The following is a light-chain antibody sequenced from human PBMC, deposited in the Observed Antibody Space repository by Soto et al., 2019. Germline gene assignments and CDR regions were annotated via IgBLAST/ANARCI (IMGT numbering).Light chain of an antibody. Sequence: DIQLTQSPSFLSASVGVRVTITCRASQGLSSDLAWYQQKPGKAPKLLIYAASTLQSGVPSRFSGSGSGTEFTLTISRLQPEDFATYSCQQLNSYPITFGQGTRLEIK. CDR2: AAS. V-gene: IGKV1-9*01. CDR3: QQLNSYPIT. CDR1: QGLSSD. J-gene: IGKJ5*01.